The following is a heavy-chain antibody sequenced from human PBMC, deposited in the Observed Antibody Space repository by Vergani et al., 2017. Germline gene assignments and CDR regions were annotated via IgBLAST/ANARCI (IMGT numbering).Heavy chain of an antibody. CDR3: AREGRNYYGAVSYTPPGFPFDP. D-gene: IGHD3-10*01. V-gene: IGHV1-2*02. CDR2: INPNSGGT. J-gene: IGHJ5*02. Sequence: QVQLVQSGAEVKKPGASVKVSCKASGYTFIGYYMHWVRQAPGQGLEWVGWINPNSGGTNYAQKFQGRVTITADKSTSTAYMEMSSLRSEDTAVYYCAREGRNYYGAVSYTPPGFPFDPWGQGTLVTVSS. CDR1: GYTFIGYY.